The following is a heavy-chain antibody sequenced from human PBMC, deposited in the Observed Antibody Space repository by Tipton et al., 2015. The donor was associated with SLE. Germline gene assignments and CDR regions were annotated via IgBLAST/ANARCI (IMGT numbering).Heavy chain of an antibody. D-gene: IGHD3-22*01. J-gene: IGHJ3*02. CDR2: ISGRGGST. CDR3: ARGQYYDSSGYNGNAFDI. V-gene: IGHV3-23*01. CDR1: GFTFSSYA. Sequence: SLRLSCAASGFTFSSYAMSWVRQAPGKGLEWVSAISGRGGSTYYADSVKGRFTISRDNSKNTLYLQMNSLRAEDTAVYYCARGQYYDSSGYNGNAFDIWGQGTMVTVSS.